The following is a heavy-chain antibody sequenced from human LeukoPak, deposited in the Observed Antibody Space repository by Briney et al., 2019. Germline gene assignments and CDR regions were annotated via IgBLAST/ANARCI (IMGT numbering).Heavy chain of an antibody. J-gene: IGHJ6*03. Sequence: SETLSLTCTVSGGSISSYYWSWIRQPAGKGLEWIGRIYTSGTTNYHPSLKSRVTMSVDTSKNQFSLKLSSVTAADTAVYYCARDHWYCSGGSCYSYYYYYYMDVWGKGTTVTVSS. CDR3: ARDHWYCSGGSCYSYYYYYYMDV. D-gene: IGHD2-15*01. V-gene: IGHV4-4*07. CDR2: IYTSGTT. CDR1: GGSISSYY.